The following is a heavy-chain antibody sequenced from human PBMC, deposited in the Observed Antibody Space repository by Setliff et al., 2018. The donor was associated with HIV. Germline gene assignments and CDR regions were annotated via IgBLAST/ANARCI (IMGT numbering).Heavy chain of an antibody. D-gene: IGHD2-15*01. CDR1: GYNFASHW. Sequence: GESLTISCRGSGYNFASHWIAWVRQMPGKGLEWMGIVYPDDSDSRYSPSFQGQVTISADKSVSTAYLQWSSLKASDTAMYYCARQAVDCSGGTCYSTSAFDYWGQGTLVTAPQ. CDR2: VYPDDSDS. J-gene: IGHJ4*02. CDR3: ARQAVDCSGGTCYSTSAFDY. V-gene: IGHV5-51*01.